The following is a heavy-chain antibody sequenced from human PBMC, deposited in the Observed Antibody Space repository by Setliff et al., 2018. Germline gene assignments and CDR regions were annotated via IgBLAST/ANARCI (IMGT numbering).Heavy chain of an antibody. V-gene: IGHV3-15*01. D-gene: IGHD3-16*01. Sequence: GGSLRLSCAASGFTFSNAWMTWVRQAPGKGLEWVGRIKSKADGGTTDYVAPVKGRFTISRDDSKNTLLLQMNNLKIEDTAVYYCTTWPENGGYYYNYYMDVWGKGATVTVSS. CDR2: IKSKADGGTT. CDR1: GFTFSNAW. J-gene: IGHJ6*03. CDR3: TTWPENGGYYYNYYMDV.